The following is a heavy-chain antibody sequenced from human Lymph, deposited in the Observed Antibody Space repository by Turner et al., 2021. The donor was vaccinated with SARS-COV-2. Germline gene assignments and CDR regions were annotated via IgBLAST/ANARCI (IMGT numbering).Heavy chain of an antibody. V-gene: IGHV3-53*02. CDR3: ARDLQLYGMDV. CDR2: IYSGGST. CDR1: GFIVSSNY. Sequence: EVQLVETGGGLIQPGGSLILSCAASGFIVSSNYMNWVRQAPGKGLEWVSLIYSGGSTYYADSVKGRFTISRDNSKNTLYLQMNSLRAEDTAVYYGARDLQLYGMDVWGQGTTVTVSS. D-gene: IGHD1-1*01. J-gene: IGHJ6*02.